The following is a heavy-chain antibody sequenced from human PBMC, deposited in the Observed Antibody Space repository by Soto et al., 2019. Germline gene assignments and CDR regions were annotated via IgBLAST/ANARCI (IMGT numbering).Heavy chain of an antibody. CDR3: ARSPQYYTPGSSPFDY. CDR2: IYDSGTT. V-gene: IGHV4-38-2*01. J-gene: IGHJ4*03. Sequence: SETLSLTCVVSSYVIESGHYWGWVRQPPGKGLEWVGSIYDSGTTYYNPSLRSRVTISADTSKNQFSLSLTSVTAADTAVYHCARSPQYYTPGSSPFDYWGPGTMVTVSS. D-gene: IGHD3-3*01. CDR1: SYVIESGHY.